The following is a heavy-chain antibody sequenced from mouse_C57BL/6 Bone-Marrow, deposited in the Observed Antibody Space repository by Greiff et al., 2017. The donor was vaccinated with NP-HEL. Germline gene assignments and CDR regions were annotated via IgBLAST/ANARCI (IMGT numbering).Heavy chain of an antibody. D-gene: IGHD4-1*01. V-gene: IGHV1-69*01. CDR2: IDPSDSYT. Sequence: VQLKQPGAELVMPGASVKLSCKASGYTFTSYWMHWVKQRPGQGLEWIGEIDPSDSYTNYNQKFKGKSTLTVDKSSSTAYMQLSSLTSEDSAVYYCAREANWGYYYAMDYWGQGTSVTVSS. J-gene: IGHJ4*01. CDR3: AREANWGYYYAMDY. CDR1: GYTFTSYW.